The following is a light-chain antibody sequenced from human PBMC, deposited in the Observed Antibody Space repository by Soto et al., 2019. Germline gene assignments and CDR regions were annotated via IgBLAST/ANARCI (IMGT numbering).Light chain of an antibody. CDR2: AAS. Sequence: EIVMTQSPATLSVSPGERATLSCRASQSISSKLAWYQHRPGQAPRLLIYAASSRATGIPDRFSGSGSGTDFTLTISRLEPEDFALYYCQHYVERSPITFGQGTRLEIK. J-gene: IGKJ5*01. V-gene: IGKV3-20*01. CDR3: QHYVERSPIT. CDR1: QSISSK.